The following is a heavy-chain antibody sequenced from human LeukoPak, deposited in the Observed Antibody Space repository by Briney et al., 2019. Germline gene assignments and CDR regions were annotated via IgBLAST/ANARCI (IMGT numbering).Heavy chain of an antibody. CDR2: INHSGST. CDR3: ARKDSGRLKYYFDY. Sequence: SETLSLTCAVYGGSFSGYYWSWIRQPPGKGLEWIGEINHSGSTNYNPSLKSRVTISVDTSKNQFSLKLSSVTAADTAVYYCARKDSGRLKYYFDYWGQGTLVTASS. J-gene: IGHJ4*02. V-gene: IGHV4-34*01. D-gene: IGHD1-26*01. CDR1: GGSFSGYY.